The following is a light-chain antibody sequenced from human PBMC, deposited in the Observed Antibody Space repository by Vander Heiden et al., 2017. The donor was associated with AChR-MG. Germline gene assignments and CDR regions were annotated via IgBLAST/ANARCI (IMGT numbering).Light chain of an antibody. CDR1: SSDVGCYKD. CDR2: EVS. V-gene: IGLV2-11*01. Sequence: QSALTQPRSVSGSPGQSVTISCTGTSSDVGCYKDVSLYQQHPGKAPNLMIYEVSERPSGVPDRFSGSKSGNTASLTISGLQAEDEADYDCCSYAGSFYVFGTGTEVTVL. J-gene: IGLJ1*01. CDR3: CSYAGSFYV.